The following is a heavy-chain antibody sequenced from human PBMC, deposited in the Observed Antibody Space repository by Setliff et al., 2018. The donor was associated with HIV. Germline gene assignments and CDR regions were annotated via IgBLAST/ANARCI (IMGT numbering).Heavy chain of an antibody. CDR2: IYIGST. J-gene: IGHJ6*03. D-gene: IGHD3-10*02. CDR3: ARGHMLITYYYYYYMDV. CDR1: GGSISSYY. V-gene: IGHV4-59*01. Sequence: SETLSLTCTVSGGSISSYYWSWIRQPPGKGLEWIGHIYIGSTNYNPSHKSRVTISVDTSKNQFSLKLSSVTAADTAVYYCARGHMLITYYYYYYMDVWGKGTTVTVSS.